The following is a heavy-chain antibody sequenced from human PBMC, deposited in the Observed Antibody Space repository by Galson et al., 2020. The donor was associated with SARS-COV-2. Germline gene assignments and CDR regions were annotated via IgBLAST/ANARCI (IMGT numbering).Heavy chain of an antibody. J-gene: IGHJ4*02. V-gene: IGHV3-74*01. CDR3: AREMATMGIYCFAY. CDR1: GFTFSSYW. CDR2: INSDGSST. D-gene: IGHD5-12*01. Sequence: GGSLRLSCAASGFTFSSYWMHWVRQAPGKGRVWVSRINSDGSSTSYADSVKGRFTISRDNAKNTLYLQMNSLRAEDTAVYYCAREMATMGIYCFAYWGQEPLVTVSS.